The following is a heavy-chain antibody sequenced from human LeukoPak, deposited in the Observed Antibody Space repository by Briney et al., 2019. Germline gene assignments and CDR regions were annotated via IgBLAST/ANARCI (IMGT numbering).Heavy chain of an antibody. V-gene: IGHV3-30-3*01. CDR3: ARDYYDSSGGDY. CDR2: ISYDGSNK. CDR1: GFTFSSYA. D-gene: IGHD3-22*01. Sequence: GGSLRLSCAASGFTFSSYAMHWVRQAPGKGLEWVAVISYDGSNKYYADSVKGRFTISRDNSKSTLYLQMNSLRAEDTAVYYCARDYYDSSGGDYWGQGTLVTVSS. J-gene: IGHJ4*02.